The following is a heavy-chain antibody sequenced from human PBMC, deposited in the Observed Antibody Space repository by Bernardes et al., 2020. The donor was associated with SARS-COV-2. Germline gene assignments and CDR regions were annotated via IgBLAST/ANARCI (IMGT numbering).Heavy chain of an antibody. V-gene: IGHV3-66*01. Sequence: GGSLRLSCAASGFTVSSNYMSWVRQAPGKGLEWFSVIYSGGSTYYADSVKGRFTISRDNSKNTLYLQMNSLRAEDTAVYYCARARTAMVYVYWGQGTLVTGSS. D-gene: IGHD5-18*01. J-gene: IGHJ4*02. CDR1: GFTVSSNY. CDR3: ARARTAMVYVY. CDR2: IYSGGST.